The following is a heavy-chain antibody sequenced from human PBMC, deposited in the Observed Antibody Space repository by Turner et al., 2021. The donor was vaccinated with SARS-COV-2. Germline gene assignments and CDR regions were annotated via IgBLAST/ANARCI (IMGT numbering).Heavy chain of an antibody. CDR2: FDPEYGET. Sequence: QVQLVQSGAEVKKPGASVKVSCKVSGYTLTELSMNWVRQAPGKGLEWMGGFDPEYGETIYAQKFQGRVTMTEDTSADTAYMELSSPRSEDTAVYYCATCRDGYNWGAFHIWGQGTMVTVSS. J-gene: IGHJ3*02. V-gene: IGHV1-24*01. CDR3: ATCRDGYNWGAFHI. CDR1: GYTLTELS. D-gene: IGHD5-12*01.